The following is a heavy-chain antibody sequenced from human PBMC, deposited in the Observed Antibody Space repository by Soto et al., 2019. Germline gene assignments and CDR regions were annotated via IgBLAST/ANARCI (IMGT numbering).Heavy chain of an antibody. V-gene: IGHV4-30-2*01. Sequence: PSETLSLTCAVSGGSISGGGYSLSWIRQPPGKGLEWIGYIYHSGSTYYNPSLKSRVTISVDRSKNQFSLKLSSVTAADTAVYYCARGGVNKIQGHAFDIWGQGTMVTVSS. CDR3: ARGGVNKIQGHAFDI. D-gene: IGHD5-18*01. CDR1: GGSISGGGYS. J-gene: IGHJ3*02. CDR2: IYHSGST.